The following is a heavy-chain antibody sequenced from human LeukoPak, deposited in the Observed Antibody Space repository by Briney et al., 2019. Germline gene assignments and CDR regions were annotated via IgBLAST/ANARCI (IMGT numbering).Heavy chain of an antibody. CDR2: INHSGST. CDR3: AKSGYCSSTSCYPRRNNWFDP. J-gene: IGHJ5*02. Sequence: PSETLSLTCAVYGGSFSGYYWSRIRQPPGKGLEWIGEINHSGSTNYNPSLKSRVTISVDTSKNQFSLKLSSVTAADTAVYYCAKSGYCSSTSCYPRRNNWFDPWGQGTLVTVSS. V-gene: IGHV4-34*01. D-gene: IGHD2-2*03. CDR1: GGSFSGYY.